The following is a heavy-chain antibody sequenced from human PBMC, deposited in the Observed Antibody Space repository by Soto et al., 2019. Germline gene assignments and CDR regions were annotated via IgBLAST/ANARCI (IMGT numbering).Heavy chain of an antibody. V-gene: IGHV1-69*04. D-gene: IGHD3-10*01. CDR3: ATDAPIRGSLLKWFDS. Sequence: PGESLKISCKGSGYSFTSYWVRLVPGQGPQWLGRIISALNIGHYSENFRDRVTITADKSTGTTYMEMTHLTPDDTAVYYCATDAPIRGSLLKWFDSWGQGTLVTVSS. J-gene: IGHJ5*01. CDR2: IISALNIG. CDR1: GYSFTS.